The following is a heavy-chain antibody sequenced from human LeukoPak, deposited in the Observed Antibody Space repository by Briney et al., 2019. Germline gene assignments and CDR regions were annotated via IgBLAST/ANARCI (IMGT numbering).Heavy chain of an antibody. V-gene: IGHV4-59*01. CDR2: IYNSGSN. D-gene: IGHD1-26*01. Sequence: SETLSFTCSVSGDTISIYYWSWLRQPPGKGLEWFGYIYNSGSNNYNPSHKSRVTISVDTSKNQFSLKLTAVTAADTAVYYCARDREVGYWGQGTLVTVSS. CDR3: ARDREVGY. J-gene: IGHJ4*02. CDR1: GDTISIYY.